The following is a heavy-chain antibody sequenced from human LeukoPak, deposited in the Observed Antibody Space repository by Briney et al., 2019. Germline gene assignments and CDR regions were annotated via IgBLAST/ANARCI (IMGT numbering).Heavy chain of an antibody. CDR1: GFTFSDYA. Sequence: GGSLRPSCAASGFTFSDYAMSWVRQAPGKGLEWVSAISGSGGSTYYADSVKGRFTISRDNAKNSLYLQMNSLRDEDTAVYYCASSGSYRFDYWGQGTLVTVSS. CDR2: ISGSGGST. V-gene: IGHV3-23*01. J-gene: IGHJ4*02. CDR3: ASSGSYRFDY. D-gene: IGHD1-26*01.